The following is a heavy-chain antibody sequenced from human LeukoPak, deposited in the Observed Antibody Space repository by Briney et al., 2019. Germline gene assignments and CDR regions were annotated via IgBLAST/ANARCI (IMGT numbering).Heavy chain of an antibody. CDR2: ISSSGSTI. Sequence: GGSLRLSCAASGFTFSSYEMNWVRQAPGKGLEWVSYISSSGSTIYYADSVKGRFTISRDNAKNSLYLQMNSLRAEDTAVYYCARDGNGDYPYYMDVWGKGTTVTISS. CDR3: ARDGNGDYPYYMDV. D-gene: IGHD4-17*01. CDR1: GFTFSSYE. J-gene: IGHJ6*03. V-gene: IGHV3-48*03.